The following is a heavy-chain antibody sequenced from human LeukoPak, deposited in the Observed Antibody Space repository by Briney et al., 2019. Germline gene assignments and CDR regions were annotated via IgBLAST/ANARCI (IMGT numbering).Heavy chain of an antibody. CDR2: INHSGST. J-gene: IGHJ2*01. CDR3: ARVPLANSSGYYHYWYFDL. Sequence: SETLSLTCAVYGGSFSGYYWSWIRQPPGKGLEWIGEINHSGSTNYNPSLKSRVTISVDTSKNQFSLKLSSVTAADTAVYYCARVPLANSSGYYHYWYFDLWGRSTLVTVSS. D-gene: IGHD3-22*01. CDR1: GGSFSGYY. V-gene: IGHV4-34*01.